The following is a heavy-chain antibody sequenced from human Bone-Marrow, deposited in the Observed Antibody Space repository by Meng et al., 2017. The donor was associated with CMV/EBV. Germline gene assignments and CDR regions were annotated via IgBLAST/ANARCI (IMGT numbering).Heavy chain of an antibody. CDR2: IWYDGSNK. CDR1: GFTFSSYG. CDR3: AKGDRPYYDFWSGYGVGYYYYGMDV. Sequence: GGSLRLSCAASGFTFSSYGMHWVRQAPGKGLEWVAVIWYDGSNKYYADSVKGRFTISRDNSKNTLYLQMNSLRAEDTAVYYCAKGDRPYYDFWSGYGVGYYYYGMDVWGPGTTVTGSS. J-gene: IGHJ6*01. V-gene: IGHV3-33*06. D-gene: IGHD3-3*01.